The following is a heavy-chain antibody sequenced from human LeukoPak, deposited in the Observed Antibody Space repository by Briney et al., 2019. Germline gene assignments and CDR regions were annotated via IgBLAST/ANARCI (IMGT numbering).Heavy chain of an antibody. J-gene: IGHJ4*02. Sequence: GGSLRLSCAASGFIVTDYGFHSVRQAPDKWLEWVASTWSDLTNIFYAQSVRGRFIIQRDDYQNTVYLEMSSLRAEDTAVYYCTKDAQRGFDYSNSFQFWGQGSLVTVSS. CDR2: TWSDLTNI. CDR3: TKDAQRGFDYSNSFQF. CDR1: GFIVTDYG. V-gene: IGHV3-30*02. D-gene: IGHD4-11*01.